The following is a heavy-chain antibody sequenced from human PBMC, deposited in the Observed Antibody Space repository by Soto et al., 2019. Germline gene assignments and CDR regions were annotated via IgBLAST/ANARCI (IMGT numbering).Heavy chain of an antibody. CDR3: ARGPVLRFLEWLPQYYYYGMDV. V-gene: IGHV4-34*01. Sequence: SETLSLTCAVYGGSFSGYYWSWIRQPPGKGLEWIGEINHSGSTNYNPSLKSRVTISVDTSKNQFSLKLSSVTAADTAVYYCARGPVLRFLEWLPQYYYYGMDVWGQGTTVTVSS. CDR2: INHSGST. D-gene: IGHD3-3*01. J-gene: IGHJ6*02. CDR1: GGSFSGYY.